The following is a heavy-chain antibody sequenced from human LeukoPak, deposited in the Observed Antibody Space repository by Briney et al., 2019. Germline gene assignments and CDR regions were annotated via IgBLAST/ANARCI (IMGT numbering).Heavy chain of an antibody. D-gene: IGHD3-22*01. CDR2: ISWNSGSI. Sequence: GGSLRLSCAASGFTFDDYAMHWVQQAPGKGLEWVSGISWNSGSIGYADSVKGRFTISRDNAKNSLYLQMNSLRAEDTALYYCAKGSYYYDSSGYKGHFDYWGQGTLITVSS. J-gene: IGHJ4*02. V-gene: IGHV3-9*01. CDR1: GFTFDDYA. CDR3: AKGSYYYDSSGYKGHFDY.